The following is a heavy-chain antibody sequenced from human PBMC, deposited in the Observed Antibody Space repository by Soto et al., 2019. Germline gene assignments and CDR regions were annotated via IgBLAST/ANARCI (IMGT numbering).Heavy chain of an antibody. V-gene: IGHV2-5*01. J-gene: IGHJ6*02. CDR1: GFSLSTSGVG. D-gene: IGHD6-13*01. CDR2: IYWNDDK. Sequence: SGPTLVNPTQTLTLTCTFSGFSLSTSGVGVGWIRQPPGKALEWPALIYWNDDKRYSPSLKSRLTITKDTTKNQVVLTMTNMDPVDTATYFFAQTGIPAAGTFTFYYGMNVWGQGTTVTVSS. CDR3: AQTGIPAAGTFTFYYGMNV.